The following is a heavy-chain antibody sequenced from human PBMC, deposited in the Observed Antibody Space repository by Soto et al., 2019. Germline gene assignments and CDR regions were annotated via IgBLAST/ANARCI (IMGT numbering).Heavy chain of an antibody. J-gene: IGHJ6*02. D-gene: IGHD2-8*01. CDR3: TKSRRSVLMVYGFGGMDV. CDR2: ISGSGDGT. CDR1: GFSVSDYA. V-gene: IGHV3-23*01. Sequence: PGGSLRLSCAASGFSVSDYAMSWVRQAPGKGLEWVSSISGSGDGTYYSDSVKGRFTLSRDTSQKTLYLQMNNLRGEDTAVYFCTKSRRSVLMVYGFGGMDVWGRGT.